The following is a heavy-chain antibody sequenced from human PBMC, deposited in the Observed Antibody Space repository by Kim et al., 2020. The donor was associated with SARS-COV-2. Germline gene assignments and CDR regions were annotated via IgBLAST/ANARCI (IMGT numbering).Heavy chain of an antibody. CDR2: FDPEDGET. Sequence: ASVKVSCKASGYTLTDLSMHWVRQAPGKGLEWMGGFDPEDGETIHAQKFQGRVTMTEDTSTDTAYMELGSLRSEDTAVYYCATVVAICGVVPPDYWGQGTLVTVSS. CDR3: ATVVAICGVVPPDY. V-gene: IGHV1-24*01. CDR1: GYTLTDLS. D-gene: IGHD3-3*01. J-gene: IGHJ4*02.